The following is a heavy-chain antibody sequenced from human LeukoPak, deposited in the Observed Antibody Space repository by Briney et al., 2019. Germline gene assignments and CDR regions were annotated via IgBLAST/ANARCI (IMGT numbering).Heavy chain of an antibody. CDR1: GIAFQTYA. V-gene: IGHV3-23*01. CDR3: AKFFRRVATLWEYYDC. J-gene: IGHJ4*02. Sequence: GGSLRLSCATSGIAFQTYALRWVRQAPGKGLEWVSTISGSGGHTYHADSVKGRFTISRDNSRDTLYLQMNSLRAEDTAVYYCAKFFRRVATLWEYYDCWGQGTLVTVSS. CDR2: ISGSGGHT. D-gene: IGHD5-12*01.